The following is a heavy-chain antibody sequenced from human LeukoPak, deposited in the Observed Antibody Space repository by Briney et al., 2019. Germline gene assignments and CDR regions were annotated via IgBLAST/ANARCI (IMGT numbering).Heavy chain of an antibody. J-gene: IGHJ4*02. CDR1: RFTFSTYA. D-gene: IGHD6-13*01. V-gene: IGHV3-23*01. CDR3: AKGTYSSSWYNEFDY. CDR2: ISGSGGST. Sequence: GGSLRLSCAASRFTFSTYAMSWVRQAPGKGLEWVSTISGSGGSTYYADSVKGRFTISRDNSKNTLYLQMNSLRAEDTAVYYCAKGTYSSSWYNEFDYWGQGTLVTVSS.